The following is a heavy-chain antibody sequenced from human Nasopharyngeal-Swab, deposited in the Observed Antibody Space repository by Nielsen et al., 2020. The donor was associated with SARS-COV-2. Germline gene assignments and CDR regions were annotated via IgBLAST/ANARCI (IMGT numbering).Heavy chain of an antibody. J-gene: IGHJ2*01. CDR2: IIPILGIA. D-gene: IGHD5-18*01. CDR1: RGTFSSYA. V-gene: IGHV1-69*04. Sequence: SSVTVSCKASRGTFSSYAISWVRQAPGQGLEWMGRIIPILGIANYAQKFQGRVTITADKSTSTAYMELSSLRSEDTAVYYCARGDSYGASWYFDLWGRGTLVTVSS. CDR3: ARGDSYGASWYFDL.